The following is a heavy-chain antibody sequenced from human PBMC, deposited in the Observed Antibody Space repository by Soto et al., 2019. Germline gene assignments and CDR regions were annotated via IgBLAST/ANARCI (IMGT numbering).Heavy chain of an antibody. D-gene: IGHD1-26*01. Sequence: QVQLQESGPGRVKPSQTLSLTCTVSGGSISSGGYYWSWIRQHPGKGREWIGYIYYSGSTYYNPSLKSRVTISVDTSNNQFSLKLSSVTAADTAVYYCARVATVGPTWSFDYWGQGTLVTVSS. CDR2: IYYSGST. CDR3: ARVATVGPTWSFDY. J-gene: IGHJ4*02. CDR1: GGSISSGGYY. V-gene: IGHV4-31*03.